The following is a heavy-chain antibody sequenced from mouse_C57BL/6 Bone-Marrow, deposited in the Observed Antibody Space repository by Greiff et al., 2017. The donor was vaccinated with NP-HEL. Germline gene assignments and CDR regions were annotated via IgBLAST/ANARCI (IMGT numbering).Heavy chain of an antibody. Sequence: DVKLQESGPGLVKPSQSLSLTCSVTGYSITSGYYWNWIRQFPGNKLEWMGYISYDGSNNYNPSLKNRISITRDTSKNQFFLKLNSVTTEDTATYYCARGNWDRYYAMDYWGQGTSVTVSS. V-gene: IGHV3-6*01. CDR1: GYSITSGYY. D-gene: IGHD4-1*01. J-gene: IGHJ4*01. CDR2: ISYDGSN. CDR3: ARGNWDRYYAMDY.